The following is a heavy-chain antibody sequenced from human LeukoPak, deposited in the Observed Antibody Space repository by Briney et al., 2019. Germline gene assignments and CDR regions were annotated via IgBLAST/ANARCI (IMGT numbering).Heavy chain of an antibody. CDR1: GLTLSTYW. D-gene: IGHD4-17*01. CDR3: ARETTVIREWYFDL. CDR2: MNSDGSGT. J-gene: IGHJ2*01. V-gene: IGHV3-74*01. Sequence: GGSLRLSCAASGLTLSTYWMHWVRQAPGKGLVWVSRMNSDGSGTSYADSVKGRFTISRDNAKDTLYLQMNSLRAEDTAVYYCARETTVIREWYFDLWGRGTLVTVAS.